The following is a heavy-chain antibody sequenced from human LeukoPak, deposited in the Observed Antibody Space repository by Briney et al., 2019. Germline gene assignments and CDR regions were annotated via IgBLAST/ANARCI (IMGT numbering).Heavy chain of an antibody. CDR2: ISGSGGST. Sequence: PGGSLRLSCAASGFTFSSYSMNWVRQAPGKGLEWVSAISGSGGSTYYADSVKGRFTISRDNSKNTLYLQMNSLRAEDTAVYYCAITSDVRYFDWLSGYWGQGTLVTVSS. J-gene: IGHJ4*02. CDR1: GFTFSSYS. CDR3: AITSDVRYFDWLSGY. D-gene: IGHD3-9*01. V-gene: IGHV3-23*01.